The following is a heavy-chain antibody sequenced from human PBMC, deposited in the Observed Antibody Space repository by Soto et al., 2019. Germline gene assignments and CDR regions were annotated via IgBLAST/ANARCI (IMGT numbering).Heavy chain of an antibody. D-gene: IGHD2-15*01. J-gene: IGHJ6*02. Sequence: QVQLVESGGGVVQPGRSLRLSCAASGFTFSSYGMHWVRQAPGKGLEWVAVIWSDGSNKYYADSVKGRFTISRDNSKNTPYLQMNSLRAEDTAVYCCARVRAAATLGLGEYYGMAVWGQGTTVTVSS. CDR1: GFTFSSYG. V-gene: IGHV3-33*01. CDR3: ARVRAAATLGLGEYYGMAV. CDR2: IWSDGSNK.